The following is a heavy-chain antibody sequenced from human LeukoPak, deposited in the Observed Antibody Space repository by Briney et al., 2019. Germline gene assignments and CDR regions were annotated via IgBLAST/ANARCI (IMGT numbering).Heavy chain of an antibody. CDR1: GHTFTGYY. V-gene: IGHV1-2*02. CDR2: INPNSGGT. J-gene: IGHJ6*02. CDR3: ARVHRIYGMDV. Sequence: ASVKVSCKASGHTFTGYYMHWVRQAPGQGLEWMGWINPNSGGTNYAQKFQGRVTMTRGTSTSTAYMELSRLGSDDTAVYYCARVHRIYGMDVWGQGTTVTVSS.